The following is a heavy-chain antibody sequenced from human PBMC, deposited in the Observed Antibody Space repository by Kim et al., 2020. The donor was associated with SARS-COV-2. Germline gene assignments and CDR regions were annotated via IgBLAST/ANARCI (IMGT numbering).Heavy chain of an antibody. J-gene: IGHJ4*02. V-gene: IGHV4-30-2*01. Sequence: SETLSLTCAVSGGSISSGGYSWSWIRQPPGKGLEWIGYIYHSGSTYYNPSLKSRVTISVDRSKNQFSLKLSSVTAADTAVYYCARVDNYGSGSYVFDYWGQGTLVTVSS. D-gene: IGHD3-10*01. CDR2: IYHSGST. CDR1: GGSISSGGYS. CDR3: ARVDNYGSGSYVFDY.